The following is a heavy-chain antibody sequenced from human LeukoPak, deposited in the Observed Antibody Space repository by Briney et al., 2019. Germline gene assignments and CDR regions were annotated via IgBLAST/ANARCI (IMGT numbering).Heavy chain of an antibody. CDR2: IYHSGST. CDR1: GGSISSGGYS. J-gene: IGHJ6*02. CDR3: AREYCSGGSCYSPYYYYYGMDV. V-gene: IGHV4-30-2*01. Sequence: SETLSLTCAVSGGSISSGGYSWSWIRQPPGKGLVWIGYIYHSGSTYYNPSLKSRVTISVDRSKNQFSLKLSSVTAADTAVYYCAREYCSGGSCYSPYYYYYGMDVWGQGATVTVSS. D-gene: IGHD2-15*01.